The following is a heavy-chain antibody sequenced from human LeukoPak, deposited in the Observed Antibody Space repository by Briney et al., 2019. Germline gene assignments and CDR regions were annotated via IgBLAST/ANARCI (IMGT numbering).Heavy chain of an antibody. CDR1: GFTFINAW. D-gene: IGHD1-14*01. V-gene: IGHV3-15*01. Sequence: GGSLRLSCAASGFTFINAWMTWVRQAPGKGLEWVGRIQSTTNGGTPDYATPVKGRFTISRDDSKNTLYLQMNSLKTEDTAVYYCTSGVGTLDCWGQGALVTVSS. CDR3: TSGVGTLDC. J-gene: IGHJ4*02. CDR2: IQSTTNGGTP.